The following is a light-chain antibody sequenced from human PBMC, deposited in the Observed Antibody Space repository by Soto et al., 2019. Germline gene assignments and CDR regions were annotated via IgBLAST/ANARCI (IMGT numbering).Light chain of an antibody. Sequence: DFQMTQSPSTLSASVGDRVTITCRASQSINNWLAWYQRKPGQAPKLLIYKVSSLESGVTSRFSGSGSGTEFTLTIDSLQPDDSATYYCQQHYGPWTFGQGTKVEIK. CDR1: QSINNW. J-gene: IGKJ1*01. V-gene: IGKV1-5*03. CDR3: QQHYGPWT. CDR2: KVS.